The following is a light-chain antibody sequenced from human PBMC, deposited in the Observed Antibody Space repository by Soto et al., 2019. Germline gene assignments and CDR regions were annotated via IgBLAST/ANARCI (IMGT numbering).Light chain of an antibody. V-gene: IGLV2-23*01. J-gene: IGLJ2*01. CDR2: EDI. Sequence: QSALTQPASVSGSPGQSITISCTGTISDVGRYNLLSWYQQHPDKAPKLIIYEDIERPSGVSHRFSGSTSGNTASLTISGLQTEDEAKYFCCSYAGGASVVFGGGTKLTVL. CDR1: ISDVGRYNL. CDR3: CSYAGGASVV.